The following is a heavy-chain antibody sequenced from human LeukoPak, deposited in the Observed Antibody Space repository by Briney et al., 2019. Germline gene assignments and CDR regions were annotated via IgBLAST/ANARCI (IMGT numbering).Heavy chain of an antibody. J-gene: IGHJ4*02. V-gene: IGHV3-15*01. D-gene: IGHD1-26*01. Sequence: GGSLSLSCAASAFTLSNVWMRWVRHAPRKGLEWVGRIKSKTDGGTTDYAAPVKGRFTISSNDSKNTLYVQMNSLKTEDTAVYYCTTDGLVGSGTTPFFDYWGQGTLVTVSS. CDR3: TTDGLVGSGTTPFFDY. CDR2: IKSKTDGGTT. CDR1: AFTLSNVW.